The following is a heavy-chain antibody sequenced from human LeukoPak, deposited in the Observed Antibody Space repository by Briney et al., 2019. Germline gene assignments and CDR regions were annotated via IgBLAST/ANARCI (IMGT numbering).Heavy chain of an antibody. CDR3: ARDGHSEGSGELPHYYYYMDV. V-gene: IGHV1-46*01. CDR1: GYTFTNYY. J-gene: IGHJ6*03. D-gene: IGHD6-19*01. Sequence: ASVKVSCKASGYTFTNYYMHWVRQAPGQGLEWMGLINPNGGGTSYAQMFQGRVTMTRDTSTSTVYMELSSLRSEDTAVYYCARDGHSEGSGELPHYYYYMDVWGQGTMVTVSS. CDR2: INPNGGGT.